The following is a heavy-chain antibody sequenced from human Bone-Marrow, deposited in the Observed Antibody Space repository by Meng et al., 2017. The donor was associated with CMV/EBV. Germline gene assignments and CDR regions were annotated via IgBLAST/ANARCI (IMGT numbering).Heavy chain of an antibody. CDR2: IYPGDSDT. CDR3: ARIKGVVPALPRFDP. D-gene: IGHD2-2*01. Sequence: GESLKISCKGSEYSFTSYWIGWVRQMPGKGLEWMGIIYPGDSDTRYSPSFQGQVTISADKSISTAYLQWSSLKASDTAMYYCARIKGVVPALPRFDPWGQGTLVTVSS. CDR1: EYSFTSYW. J-gene: IGHJ5*02. V-gene: IGHV5-51*01.